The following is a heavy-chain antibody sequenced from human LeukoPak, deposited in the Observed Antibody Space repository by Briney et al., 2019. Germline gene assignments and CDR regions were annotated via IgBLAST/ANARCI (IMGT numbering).Heavy chain of an antibody. CDR1: GGSITGYY. V-gene: IGHV4-59*01. J-gene: IGHJ5*02. CDR2: IHDSGSA. Sequence: SETLSLTCTVSGGSITGYYWSWIRQPPGKGLEWIAYIHDSGSANYNPSLKSRVIISVDRSRNQFSLKLSSVAAADTAVYYCARQRATWDAWFDPWGQGTLVTVSS. CDR3: ARQRATWDAWFDP. D-gene: IGHD1-26*01.